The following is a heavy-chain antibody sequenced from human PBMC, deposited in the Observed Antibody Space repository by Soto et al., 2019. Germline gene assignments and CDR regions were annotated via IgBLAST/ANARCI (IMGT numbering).Heavy chain of an antibody. Sequence: QVQLVQSGTEVKKPGASVKVSCKASVYTFTTHYMHWVRQAPGQGLEWMGIINPSGGRTTYALKFQGRVTMTSDTSTNTVYVELTSLRSEDTAIYFCARAGENYGSGTFSPPLRYYFNSWGQGTLVTVSS. CDR3: ARAGENYGSGTFSPPLRYYFNS. J-gene: IGHJ4*02. D-gene: IGHD3-10*01. CDR2: INPSGGRT. V-gene: IGHV1-46*01. CDR1: VYTFTTHY.